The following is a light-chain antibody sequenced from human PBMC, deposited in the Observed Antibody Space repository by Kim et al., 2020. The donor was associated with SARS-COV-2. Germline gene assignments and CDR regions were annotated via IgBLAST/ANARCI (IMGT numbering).Light chain of an antibody. CDR3: QAWDSSTVV. V-gene: IGLV3-1*01. J-gene: IGLJ2*01. Sequence: SVAPGQTAGITFSGDKLGNKYACWYQQKPGRSPVLVIYQDSKRPSGIPERFSGSNSGNPATLTISGTQAMDEADYYCQAWDSSTVVFGGGTPLTVL. CDR2: QDS. CDR1: KLGNKY.